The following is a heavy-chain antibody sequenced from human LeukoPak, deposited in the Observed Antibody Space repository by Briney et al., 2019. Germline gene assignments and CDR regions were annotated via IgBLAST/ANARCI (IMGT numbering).Heavy chain of an antibody. V-gene: IGHV4-61*01. CDR2: IYYSGST. Sequence: KSSETLSLTCTVSGGSVSSGSYYWSWIRQPPGKGLEWIGYIYYSGSTNYNPSLKSRVTISVDTSKNQFSLKLSSVTAADTAVYYCARDELPWVGGTDEPLFDYWGQGTLVTVSS. D-gene: IGHD1-26*01. CDR1: GGSVSSGSYY. J-gene: IGHJ4*02. CDR3: ARDELPWVGGTDEPLFDY.